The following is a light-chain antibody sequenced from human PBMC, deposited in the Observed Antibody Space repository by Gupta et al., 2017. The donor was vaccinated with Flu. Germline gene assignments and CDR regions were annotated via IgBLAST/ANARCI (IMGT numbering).Light chain of an antibody. V-gene: IGLV1-47*02. CDR2: SNN. CDR3: TAWDDSLSGWV. CDR1: SSNIGSDF. J-gene: IGLJ3*02. Sequence: RVNISCFGSSSNIGSDFVSWFQHVPGTAPKLLIYSNNQRPSGVPDRFSGSKSGTSASLAISGLRSEDEADYYCTAWDDSLSGWVFGGGTKLTVL.